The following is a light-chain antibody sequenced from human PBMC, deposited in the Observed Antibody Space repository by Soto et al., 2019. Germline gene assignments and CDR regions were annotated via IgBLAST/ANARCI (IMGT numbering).Light chain of an antibody. CDR2: GAS. CDR3: QQYNNWPPTWT. J-gene: IGKJ1*01. Sequence: EIVMTQSPATLSVSPGERATLSCRASQSVNSNLAWYQQKPGQAPRLLIYGASTRATGIPYRFSGSRSGTEFTLTISSLQSEDFAVYYCQQYNNWPPTWTFDQGTKVEIK. V-gene: IGKV3-15*01. CDR1: QSVNSN.